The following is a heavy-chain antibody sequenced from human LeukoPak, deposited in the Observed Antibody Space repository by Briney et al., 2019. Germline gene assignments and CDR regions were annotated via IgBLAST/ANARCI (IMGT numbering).Heavy chain of an antibody. D-gene: IGHD5-24*01. J-gene: IGHJ6*03. Sequence: GGSLRLSCAASGFTFSDYGLLWVRQAPGRGLEWVALIWHDGSNKYYADAVMGRFTLSRDNSKNTLYLQMNSLRAEDTTIYYCAKDGDAYTEFYYYYMDVWGKGTPVTVSS. V-gene: IGHV3-33*06. CDR2: IWHDGSNK. CDR3: AKDGDAYTEFYYYYMDV. CDR1: GFTFSDYG.